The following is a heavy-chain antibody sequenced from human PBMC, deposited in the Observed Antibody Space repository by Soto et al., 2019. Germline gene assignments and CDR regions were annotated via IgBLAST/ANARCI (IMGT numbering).Heavy chain of an antibody. CDR1: GGTFSSYA. D-gene: IGHD6-6*01. CDR3: AREYSSSAQNLYFDV. V-gene: IGHV1-69*01. Sequence: QVQLVQSGAEVKKPGSSVKVSCKVSGGTFSSYAIGWVRQAPGQGLEWMGGIIPITGTVNYAQKFQGRVTITADEPTASVYMELSSLRSEDTAVYYCAREYSSSAQNLYFDVWGRGTMVTVSS. CDR2: IIPITGTV. J-gene: IGHJ2*01.